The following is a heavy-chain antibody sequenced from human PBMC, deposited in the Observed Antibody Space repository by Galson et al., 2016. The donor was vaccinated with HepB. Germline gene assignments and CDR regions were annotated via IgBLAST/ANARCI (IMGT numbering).Heavy chain of an antibody. CDR2: ISSSSRTI. CDR1: GFTFSNYS. Sequence: SLRLSCATSGFTFSNYSMNWIRQAPGKGLEWISYISSSSRTIYYAASVKGRFTISRDNAKNSLYLQMNSLSDEETGLYYCARGYGPTRGSRKGQFDFWGQGTLVAVSS. J-gene: IGHJ4*02. D-gene: IGHD2-15*01. CDR3: ARGYGPTRGSRKGQFDF. V-gene: IGHV3-48*02.